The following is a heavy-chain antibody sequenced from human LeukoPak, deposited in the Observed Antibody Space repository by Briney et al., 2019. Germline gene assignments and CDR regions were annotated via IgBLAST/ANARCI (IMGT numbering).Heavy chain of an antibody. CDR3: AKLRRAAAEDY. CDR1: GFIFSNYW. CDR2: IKQDGTEK. V-gene: IGHV3-7*03. Sequence: PGGSLRLSCEATGFIFSNYWMAWVRQAPGKGLEWVANIKQDGTEKYYVDSVKGRFTVSRDNAKNSLYLQMNSLRADDTALYYCAKLRRAAAEDYWGQGTLVTVSS. D-gene: IGHD6-13*01. J-gene: IGHJ4*02.